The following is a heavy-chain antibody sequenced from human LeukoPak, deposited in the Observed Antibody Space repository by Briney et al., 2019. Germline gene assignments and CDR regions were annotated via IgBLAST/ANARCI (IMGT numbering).Heavy chain of an antibody. Sequence: GGSLRLSCAASGFTFSNAWMSWVRQAPGKGLEWVGRIKSKTDGGTTDYVAPVKGRFTISRDDSKNTVYVQMNSLKTEDTAVYYCTPDLWFGEFAMDVWGQGTAVIVSS. CDR3: TPDLWFGEFAMDV. CDR1: GFTFSNAW. J-gene: IGHJ6*02. CDR2: IKSKTDGGTT. D-gene: IGHD3-10*01. V-gene: IGHV3-15*01.